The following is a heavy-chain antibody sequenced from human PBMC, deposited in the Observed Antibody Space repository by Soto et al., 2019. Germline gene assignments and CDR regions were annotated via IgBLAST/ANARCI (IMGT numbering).Heavy chain of an antibody. V-gene: IGHV3-30-3*01. J-gene: IGHJ4*02. CDR1: GFTFSSYA. D-gene: IGHD5-18*01. CDR3: ARGGTPHSGYSYGHPVGY. CDR2: ISYDGSNK. Sequence: GGSLRLSCAASGFTFSSYAMHWVRQAPGKGLEWVAVISYDGSNKYYADSVKGRFTISRDNSKNTLYLQMNSLRAEDTAVYYCARGGTPHSGYSYGHPVGYWGQATLVTVSS.